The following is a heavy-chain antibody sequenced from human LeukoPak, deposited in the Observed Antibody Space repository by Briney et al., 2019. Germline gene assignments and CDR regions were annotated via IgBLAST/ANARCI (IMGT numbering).Heavy chain of an antibody. CDR2: IYYSGST. V-gene: IGHV4-39*07. CDR3: ARVTRSGYYGNYYYYAMDV. D-gene: IGHD3-22*01. CDR1: GGSISSSSYY. Sequence: SSETLSLTCTVSGGSISSSSYYWGWIRQPPGKGLEWIGSIYYSGSTYYNPSLKSRVTISVDTSKNQFSLKFSSVTAADTAVYYCARVTRSGYYGNYYYYAMDVWGQGTTVTVSS. J-gene: IGHJ6*02.